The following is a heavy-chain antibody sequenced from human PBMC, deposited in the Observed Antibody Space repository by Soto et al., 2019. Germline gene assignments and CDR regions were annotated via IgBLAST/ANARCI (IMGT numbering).Heavy chain of an antibody. J-gene: IGHJ4*02. CDR3: ARKGECQTGY. V-gene: IGHV3-21*01. CDR2: ITSSSDYI. CDR1: GFTFNTYS. D-gene: IGHD2-21*01. Sequence: GGSVRRSCAASGFTFNTYSMNWVRQAPGKGLEWVSSITSSSDYIYYADSVKGRFTISRDNAKNSLYLQMNSPRVEDTAVYYCARKGECQTGYWGQGTPVTVSS.